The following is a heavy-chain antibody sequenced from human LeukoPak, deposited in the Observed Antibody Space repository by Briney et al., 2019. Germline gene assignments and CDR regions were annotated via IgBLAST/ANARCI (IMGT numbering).Heavy chain of an antibody. J-gene: IGHJ4*02. D-gene: IGHD5-12*01. CDR2: INHSGST. V-gene: IGHV4-4*02. CDR3: ARLAYSGYDYFDY. Sequence: SGTLSLTCAVSGGSISSSNWWSWVRQPPGKGLEWIGEINHSGSTNYNPSLKSRVTISVDTSKNQFSLKLSSVTAADTAVYYCARLAYSGYDYFDYWGQGTLVTVSS. CDR1: GGSISSSNW.